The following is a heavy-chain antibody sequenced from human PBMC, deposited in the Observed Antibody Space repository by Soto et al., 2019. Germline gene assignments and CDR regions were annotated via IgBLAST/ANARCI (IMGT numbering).Heavy chain of an antibody. Sequence: PGGSLRLSCAASGFTFSSYAMSWVRQAPGKGLEWVSAISGSGGSKHYADSVKGRFTISRDNATNSLFLQMNSVRAEDSAIYCCVRGCSRPQCPYYFDASGRGILVTVTS. D-gene: IGHD2-15*01. CDR3: VRGCSRPQCPYYFDA. J-gene: IGHJ4*02. CDR1: GFTFSSYA. CDR2: ISGSGGSK. V-gene: IGHV3-23*01.